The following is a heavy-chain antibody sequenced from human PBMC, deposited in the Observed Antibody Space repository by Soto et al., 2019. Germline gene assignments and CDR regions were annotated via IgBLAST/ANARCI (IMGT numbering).Heavy chain of an antibody. J-gene: IGHJ4*02. Sequence: QLQLQESGSGLVKPSQTLSLTCAVSGGSISSGGYSWSWIRQPPGKGLEWIGYIYHSGSTYYNPSLKSRGTIAVDTSNNQFSLKLSSVTAADTAVYYCASSHAGAHITAAVHWGQGTLVTVSS. CDR3: ASSHAGAHITAAVH. D-gene: IGHD6-13*01. CDR1: GGSISSGGYS. V-gene: IGHV4-30-2*01. CDR2: IYHSGST.